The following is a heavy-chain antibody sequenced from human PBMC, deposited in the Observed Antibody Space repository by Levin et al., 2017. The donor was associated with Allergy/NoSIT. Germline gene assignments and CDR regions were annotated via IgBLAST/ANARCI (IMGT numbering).Heavy chain of an antibody. J-gene: IGHJ4*02. CDR2: INHSGST. D-gene: IGHD2-8*01. CDR1: GGSFSGYY. Sequence: SETLSLTCAVYGGSFSGYYWSWIRQPPGKGLEWIGEINHSGSTNYNPSLKSRVTISVDTSKNQFSLKLSSVTAADTAVYYCARQRVYAPDHYFDYWGQGTLVTVSS. CDR3: ARQRVYAPDHYFDY. V-gene: IGHV4-34*01.